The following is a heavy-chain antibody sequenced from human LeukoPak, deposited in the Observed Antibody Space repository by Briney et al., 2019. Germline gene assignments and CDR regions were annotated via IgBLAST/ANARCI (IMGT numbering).Heavy chain of an antibody. CDR2: ISYDGSNK. CDR3: ARDTIQLWF. J-gene: IGHJ4*02. D-gene: IGHD5-18*01. Sequence: GGSLRLSCAASGFTFSSYGMHWVRQAPGKGLEWVAVISYDGSNKYYADSVKGRFTISRDNSKNTLYLQMNSLRAEDTAVYYCARDTIQLWFGGQGTLVTVSS. CDR1: GFTFSSYG. V-gene: IGHV3-30*03.